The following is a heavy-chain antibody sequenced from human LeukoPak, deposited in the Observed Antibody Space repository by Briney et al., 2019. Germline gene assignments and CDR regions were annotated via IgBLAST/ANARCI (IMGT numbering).Heavy chain of an antibody. CDR1: GSTFSSYW. J-gene: IGHJ6*03. CDR2: IKQDGSEK. D-gene: IGHD6-19*01. Sequence: GGSLRLSCAASGSTFSSYWMSWVRQAPGKGLEWVANIKQDGSEKYYVDSVKGRFTISRDNAKNSLYLQMNSLRAEDTAVYYCARDRYSSAYYMDVWGKGTTVTVSS. V-gene: IGHV3-7*01. CDR3: ARDRYSSAYYMDV.